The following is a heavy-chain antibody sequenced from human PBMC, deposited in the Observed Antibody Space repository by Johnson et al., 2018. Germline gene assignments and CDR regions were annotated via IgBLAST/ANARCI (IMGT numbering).Heavy chain of an antibody. CDR2: INHSGST. CDR3: ARVGGYCTNGVCYHPKKAEYFQH. J-gene: IGHJ1*01. Sequence: QVQLQQWGAGLLKPWETXSLTCAVYGGSFSGYYWSWIRQPPGKGLEWMGEINHSGSTNYNPSPKSRVTISVDTSKNQFSLKLSSVTAADTAVYYCARVGGYCTNGVCYHPKKAEYFQHWGQGTLVTVSS. V-gene: IGHV4-34*01. D-gene: IGHD2-8*01. CDR1: GGSFSGYY.